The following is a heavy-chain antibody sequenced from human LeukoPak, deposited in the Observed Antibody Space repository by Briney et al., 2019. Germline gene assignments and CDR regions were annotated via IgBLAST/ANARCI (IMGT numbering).Heavy chain of an antibody. D-gene: IGHD6-13*01. CDR1: GFTFSSYA. Sequence: GGSLRLSCAASGFTFSSYAMSWVRQAPGKGLEWVSAISGSGGSTYYADSVKGQFTISRDNSKNTLYLQMNSLRAEDTAVYYCAKVTLGIAAAGTPFDYWGQGTLVTVSS. J-gene: IGHJ4*02. CDR3: AKVTLGIAAAGTPFDY. CDR2: ISGSGGST. V-gene: IGHV3-23*01.